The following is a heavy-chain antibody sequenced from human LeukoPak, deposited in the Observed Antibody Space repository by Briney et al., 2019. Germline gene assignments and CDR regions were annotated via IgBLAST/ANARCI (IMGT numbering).Heavy chain of an antibody. V-gene: IGHV3-23*01. CDR3: AKDRGYYGSGSYSLSLDY. CDR2: IDYSGGST. CDR1: GFTLSSYE. Sequence: GGSLRLSCTASGFTLSSYEMSWIRQAPGKGLEWVSSIDYSGGSTHYADSVMGRFTISRDNSKNTLYLQLNSLSADDTAVYYCAKDRGYYGSGSYSLSLDYWGQGTLVTVSS. D-gene: IGHD3-10*01. J-gene: IGHJ4*02.